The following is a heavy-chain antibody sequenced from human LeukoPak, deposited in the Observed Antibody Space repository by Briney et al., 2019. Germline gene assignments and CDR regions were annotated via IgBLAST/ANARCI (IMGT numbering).Heavy chain of an antibody. CDR1: GYTFTAYY. V-gene: IGHV1-2*02. D-gene: IGHD5-18*01. Sequence: ASVKVSCKASGYTFTAYYIHWVRQAPGQGLEWMGWINPNSGGTHYAQRFQGRVTMTGDTSITTAYMELSSLRPDDTAVFYCARESGYHFDYWGQGTLVTVSS. CDR3: ARESGYHFDY. CDR2: INPNSGGT. J-gene: IGHJ4*02.